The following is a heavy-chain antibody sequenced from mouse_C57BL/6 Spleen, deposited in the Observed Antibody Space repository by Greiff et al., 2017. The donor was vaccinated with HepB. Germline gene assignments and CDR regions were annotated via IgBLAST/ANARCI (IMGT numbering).Heavy chain of an antibody. CDR2: IDPSDSYT. CDR3: AAYDYPYFDV. Sequence: QVQLQQPGAELVKPGASVKLSCKASGYTFPSYWMQWVKQRPGQGLEWIGEIDPSDSYTNYNQKFKGKATLTVDTSSSTAYMQLSSLTSEDSAVYYCAAYDYPYFDVWGTGTTVTVSS. D-gene: IGHD2-4*01. J-gene: IGHJ1*03. CDR1: GYTFPSYW. V-gene: IGHV1-50*01.